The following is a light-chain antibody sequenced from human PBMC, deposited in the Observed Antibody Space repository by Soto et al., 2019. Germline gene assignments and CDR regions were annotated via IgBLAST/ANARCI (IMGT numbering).Light chain of an antibody. CDR2: GAS. V-gene: IGKV3-20*01. CDR3: QKFGRSPPSWT. CDR1: QSVSSNY. J-gene: IGKJ1*01. Sequence: ETVLTQSPGTLSLSPGERATLSCRASQSVSSNYLAWYQQKPGQAPRLPIYGASTRATGIPDRFSGSGSGTDFALTISRVEPENFAVYYCQKFGRSPPSWTFGQGTKVEIK.